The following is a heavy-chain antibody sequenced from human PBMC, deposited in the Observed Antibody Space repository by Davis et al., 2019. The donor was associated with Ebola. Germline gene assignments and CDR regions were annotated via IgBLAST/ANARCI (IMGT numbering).Heavy chain of an antibody. CDR2: INAGNGNT. V-gene: IGHV1-3*01. Sequence: ASVTVSCKASGYTLTIYAMHWVRQAPGQRLEWMGWINAGNGNTKYSQKFQGRVTITRDTSASTAYMELSSLRSEDTAVYYCARINSGNAFDIWGQGTMVTVSS. J-gene: IGHJ3*02. CDR3: ARINSGNAFDI. CDR1: GYTLTIYA.